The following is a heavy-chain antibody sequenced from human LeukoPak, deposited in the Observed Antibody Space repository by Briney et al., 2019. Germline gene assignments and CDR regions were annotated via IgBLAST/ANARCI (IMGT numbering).Heavy chain of an antibody. CDR1: GFTFSSYS. D-gene: IGHD3-3*01. V-gene: IGHV3-48*01. J-gene: IGHJ4*02. Sequence: PGGSLRLSCAASGFTFSSYSMNWVRQAPGKGLEWVSYISSSSTIYYADSVKGRFTISRDNAKNSLYLQMNSLRAEDTAVYYCARGGPTGGYDFWSGYPRDYFDYWGQGTLVTVSS. CDR2: ISSSSTI. CDR3: ARGGPTGGYDFWSGYPRDYFDY.